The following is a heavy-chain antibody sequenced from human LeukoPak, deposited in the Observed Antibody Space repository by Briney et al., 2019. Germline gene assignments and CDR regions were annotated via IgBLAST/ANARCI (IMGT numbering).Heavy chain of an antibody. CDR1: GFTFSSYA. Sequence: GGSLRLSCAASGFTFSSYAMSWVRQAPGKGLEWVSAISGSGGSTYYADSVKGRFTISRDNSKNTLYLQMNSLRAEDTAVYYCAKYGSLVPAAMIVADAFDIWGQGTMVTVSS. CDR2: ISGSGGST. V-gene: IGHV3-23*01. J-gene: IGHJ3*02. CDR3: AKYGSLVPAAMIVADAFDI. D-gene: IGHD2-2*01.